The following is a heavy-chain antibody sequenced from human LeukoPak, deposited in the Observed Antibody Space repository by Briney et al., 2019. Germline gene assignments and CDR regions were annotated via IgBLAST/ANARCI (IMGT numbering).Heavy chain of an antibody. CDR2: IDNSGGVT. J-gene: IGHJ4*02. D-gene: IGHD2-2*02. CDR3: ARVRYCSSTGCYSYFDY. CDR1: GFIFRHYA. Sequence: GGSLRLSCAASGFIFRHYATNWVRQAPGKGLEWVSGIDNSGGVTYYVDSVKGRFTISRDDSKNTVYLQMNSLRVEDTAVYYCARVRYCSSTGCYSYFDYWGQGILVTVSS. V-gene: IGHV3-23*01.